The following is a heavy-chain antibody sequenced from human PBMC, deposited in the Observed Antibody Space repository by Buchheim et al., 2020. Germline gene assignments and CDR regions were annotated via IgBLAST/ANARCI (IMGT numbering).Heavy chain of an antibody. CDR1: GGTFSSYA. CDR2: IIPILGIA. V-gene: IGHV1-69*04. J-gene: IGHJ5*02. D-gene: IGHD3-22*01. CDR3: ARDPQLGYYHKLWFDP. Sequence: QVQLVQSGAEVKKPGSSVKVSCKASGGTFSSYAISWVRQAPGQGLEWMGRIIPILGIANYAQKFQGRVTITADKSTGTAYMELSSLRSEDTAVYYCARDPQLGYYHKLWFDPWGQGTL.